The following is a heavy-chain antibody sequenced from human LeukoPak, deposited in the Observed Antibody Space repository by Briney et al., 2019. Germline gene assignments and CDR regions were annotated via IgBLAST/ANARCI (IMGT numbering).Heavy chain of an antibody. J-gene: IGHJ4*02. CDR1: GCTVSSNY. CDR3: ARFPPYGSGSISTLDFDY. V-gene: IGHV3-66*01. Sequence: GGSLRLSCAASGCTVSSNYMSWVRQAPGKGLEWVSVIYSGGSTYYADSVKGRFTISRDNSKNTLYLQMNSLRAEYTAVYYCARFPPYGSGSISTLDFDYRAQGTLVPVSS. CDR2: IYSGGST. D-gene: IGHD3-10*01.